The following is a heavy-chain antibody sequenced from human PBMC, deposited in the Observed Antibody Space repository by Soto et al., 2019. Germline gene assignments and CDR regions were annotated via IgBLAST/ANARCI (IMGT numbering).Heavy chain of an antibody. CDR1: GFAFSNYA. D-gene: IGHD6-19*01. CDR3: AKSRAVADAFDV. Sequence: VQLLESGGGLVQPGGSLRLSCAASGFAFSNYAMSWVRQAPGKGLEWVSAISGSGAATYYADSVKGRFTISRDNSENRLYLQMNSLRAEDTALYNCAKSRAVADAFDVWGQGTMVTVSS. V-gene: IGHV3-23*01. CDR2: ISGSGAAT. J-gene: IGHJ3*01.